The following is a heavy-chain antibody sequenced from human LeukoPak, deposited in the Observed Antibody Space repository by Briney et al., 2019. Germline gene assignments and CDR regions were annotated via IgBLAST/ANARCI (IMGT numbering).Heavy chain of an antibody. J-gene: IGHJ5*02. CDR1: GGSFSGYY. CDR2: INHSGST. V-gene: IGHV4-34*01. D-gene: IGHD2-2*01. CDR3: ARGHLVVPAATGFDP. Sequence: KSSETLSLTCAVYGGSFSGYYWSWIRQPPGKGLEWIGEINHSGSTNYNPSLKSRVTISVDTSKNQFSLKLSSVTAADTAVYYCARGHLVVPAATGFDPWGQGTLVTVSS.